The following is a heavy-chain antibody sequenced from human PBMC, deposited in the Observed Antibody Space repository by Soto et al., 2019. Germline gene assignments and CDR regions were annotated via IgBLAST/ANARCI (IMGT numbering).Heavy chain of an antibody. CDR3: AGGGYCCGGSCYPDLYYYYVMDV. D-gene: IGHD2-15*01. J-gene: IGHJ6*02. CDR2: INAGNGNT. V-gene: IGHV1-3*01. Sequence: ASVKVSCKASGYTFTSYAMHWVRQAPGQRLEWMGWINAGNGNTKYSQKFQGRVTITRDTSASTAYMELSSLRSEDTAVYYCAGGGYCCGGSCYPDLYYYYVMDVWGQETTVTVSS. CDR1: GYTFTSYA.